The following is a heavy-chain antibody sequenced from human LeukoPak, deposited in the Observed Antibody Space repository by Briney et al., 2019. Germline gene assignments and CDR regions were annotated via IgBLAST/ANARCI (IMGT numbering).Heavy chain of an antibody. CDR2: INDSGSP. CDR3: ARGPHQHWPLGQF. J-gene: IGHJ4*02. V-gene: IGHV4-34*01. D-gene: IGHD2-2*01. Sequence: SETLSLTCEVNGGSFSGYHWTWIRQPPGKGLDWIGEINDSGSPIYNPSLKSRVTISVDTSKNQFSVNLTSVTAADAAVYYCARGPHQHWPLGQFWGQGSLVTVSS. CDR1: GGSFSGYH.